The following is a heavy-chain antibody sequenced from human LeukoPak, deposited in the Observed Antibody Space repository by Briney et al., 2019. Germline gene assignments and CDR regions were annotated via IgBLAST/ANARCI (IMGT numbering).Heavy chain of an antibody. Sequence: GGSLRLSCAASGFTFSSYAMSWVRQAPGKGLEWVSAISGSGGSTYYADSVKGRFTNSRDNSKNTLYLQMNSLRAEDTAVYYCAKVGYCSSTSCPPIIAFDYWGQGTLVTVSS. CDR1: GFTFSSYA. CDR3: AKVGYCSSTSCPPIIAFDY. D-gene: IGHD2-2*03. J-gene: IGHJ4*02. CDR2: ISGSGGST. V-gene: IGHV3-23*01.